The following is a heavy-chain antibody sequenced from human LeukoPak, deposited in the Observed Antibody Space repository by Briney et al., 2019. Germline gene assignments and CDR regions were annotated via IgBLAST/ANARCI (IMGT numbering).Heavy chain of an antibody. CDR1: GYTFTSYF. J-gene: IGHJ4*02. CDR3: ARDLAY. Sequence: ASVKVSCKASGYTFTSYFIHWVRQAPGQGLEWMGIISPGGGSTTYAQKFQDRVTMTRDTSTSMVYMELSSLRSEDTALYYCARDLAYWGQGTLVTVSS. V-gene: IGHV1-46*01. CDR2: ISPGGGST.